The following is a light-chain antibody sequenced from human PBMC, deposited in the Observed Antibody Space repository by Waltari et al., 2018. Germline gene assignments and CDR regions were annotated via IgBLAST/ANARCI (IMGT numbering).Light chain of an antibody. J-gene: IGLJ2*01. CDR2: VVS. Sequence: QSALTQPVSVSGSPGQSITISCSGTSSDVGAYNYVSWYKQHPGQAPKLIIYVVSYRPSGISTRFSGTKSGNTASLTISGLQAEDEADYSCSSYTSTTTALRFGGGTHLTVL. CDR3: SSYTSTTTALR. CDR1: SSDVGAYNY. V-gene: IGLV2-14*01.